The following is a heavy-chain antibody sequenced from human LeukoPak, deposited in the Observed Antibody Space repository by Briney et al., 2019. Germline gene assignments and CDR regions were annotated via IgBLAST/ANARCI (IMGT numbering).Heavy chain of an antibody. J-gene: IGHJ4*02. CDR1: GFTFITYT. CDR2: ISSSSNTI. Sequence: QPGGSLRLSCAASGFTFITYTMNWVRQAPGKGLEWVSYISSSSNTIYYADSVEGRFTISRDNAKSSLYLQMNSLRAEDTAVYYCARDMVGYSNGPALFDYWGQGTLVTVSS. D-gene: IGHD6-19*01. V-gene: IGHV3-48*01. CDR3: ARDMVGYSNGPALFDY.